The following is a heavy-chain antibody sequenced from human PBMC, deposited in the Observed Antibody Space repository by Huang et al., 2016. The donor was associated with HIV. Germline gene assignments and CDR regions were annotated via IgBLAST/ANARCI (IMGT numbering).Heavy chain of an antibody. D-gene: IGHD1-7*01. J-gene: IGHJ3*02. CDR3: ARGGDVITGTPVAFDI. V-gene: IGHV4-59*01. CDR1: GGSISSFY. Sequence: QVQLQQSGPGLVKVSETLSLICSVSGGSISSFYWNWIRQSPGKGLEWIGFTYYSVSTNYSPTRKSRVTISVDTSKNQFSLNLRSVTAADTAVYYCARGGDVITGTPVAFDIWGQGTLVTVSS. CDR2: TYYSVST.